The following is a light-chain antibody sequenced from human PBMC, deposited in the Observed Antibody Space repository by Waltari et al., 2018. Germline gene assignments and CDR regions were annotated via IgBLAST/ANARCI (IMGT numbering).Light chain of an antibody. CDR3: QAWDSNIVV. CDR2: QET. Sequence: SYELMQAPSVSVSPGQTATITCSATTWEEKYVFWYQQKPGQSPVLLLYQETKRPSGIPERFSASHSGNTAILTISVTQSVDEADYYCQAWDSNIVVFGGGTKLTVL. CDR1: TWEEKY. V-gene: IGLV3-1*01. J-gene: IGLJ2*01.